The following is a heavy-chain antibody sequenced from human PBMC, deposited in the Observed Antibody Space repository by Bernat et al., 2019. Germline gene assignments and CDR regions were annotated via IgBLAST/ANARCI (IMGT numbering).Heavy chain of an antibody. CDR1: GYSFTSYW. CDR2: IDPSDSYT. V-gene: IGHV5-10-1*03. CDR3: ARRFPYSSGLDY. D-gene: IGHD6-19*01. J-gene: IGHJ4*02. Sequence: EVQLVQSGAEGKKPGESLRISCKGSGYSFTSYWISWVRQMPGKGLEWMGRIDPSDSYTNYRPSFQGHVTISADKSISTAYLQWSSLKASDTAMYYCARRFPYSSGLDYWGQGTLVTVSS.